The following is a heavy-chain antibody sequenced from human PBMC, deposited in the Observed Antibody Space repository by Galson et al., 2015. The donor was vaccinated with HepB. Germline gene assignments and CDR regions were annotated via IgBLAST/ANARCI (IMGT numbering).Heavy chain of an antibody. CDR2: ISAYNGNT. D-gene: IGHD2-8*02. J-gene: IGHJ6*03. Sequence: SVKVSCKASGYTFTSYGISWVRQAPGQGLEWMGWISAYNGNTNYAQKLQGRVTMTTDTSTSTAYMELRSLRSDDTAVYYCARLSGGVGDHGSYYYYMDVWGKGTTVTVSS. CDR3: ARLSGGVGDHGSYYYYMDV. V-gene: IGHV1-18*01. CDR1: GYTFTSYG.